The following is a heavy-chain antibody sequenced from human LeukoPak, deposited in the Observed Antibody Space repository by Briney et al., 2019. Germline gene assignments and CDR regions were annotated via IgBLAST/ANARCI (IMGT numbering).Heavy chain of an antibody. D-gene: IGHD3-10*01. CDR3: ARGGNRFGGYYFDY. J-gene: IGHJ4*02. Sequence: PSETLSLTCTVSADSLSSGGHYWAWIRQFPGKGLESIGFIHHSGRSRHNPSLKDRVAISVDTSRKQFALKLSSVTAADTAMYYCARGGNRFGGYYFDYWGQGIQVIVSS. V-gene: IGHV4-31*03. CDR1: ADSLSSGGHY. CDR2: IHHSGRS.